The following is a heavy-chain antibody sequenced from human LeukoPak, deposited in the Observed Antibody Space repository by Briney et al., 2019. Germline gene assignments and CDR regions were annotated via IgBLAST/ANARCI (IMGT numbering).Heavy chain of an antibody. Sequence: PSETLSLTCTVSGGSISSYYWSWIRQPPGKGLEWIGYIYYSGSTNYNPSLKSRVTISVDTSKNQFSLKLSSVTAADTAVYYCARVGIAAAGRYYFDYWGQGTLVTVSS. CDR2: IYYSGST. CDR3: ARVGIAAAGRYYFDY. J-gene: IGHJ4*02. V-gene: IGHV4-59*01. D-gene: IGHD6-13*01. CDR1: GGSISSYY.